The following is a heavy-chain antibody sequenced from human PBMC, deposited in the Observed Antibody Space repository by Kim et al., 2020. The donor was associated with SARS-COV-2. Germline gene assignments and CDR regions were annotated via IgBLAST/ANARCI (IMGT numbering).Heavy chain of an antibody. V-gene: IGHV1-3*01. CDR1: GYTFTSYA. D-gene: IGHD3-22*01. Sequence: ASVKVSCKASGYTFTSYAMHWVRQAPGQRLEWMGWINAGNGNTKYSQKFQGRVTITRDTSASTAYMELSSLRSEDTAVYYCARPGRYYYDSSGYSGAHAFDIWGQGTMVTVSS. CDR3: ARPGRYYYDSSGYSGAHAFDI. CDR2: INAGNGNT. J-gene: IGHJ3*02.